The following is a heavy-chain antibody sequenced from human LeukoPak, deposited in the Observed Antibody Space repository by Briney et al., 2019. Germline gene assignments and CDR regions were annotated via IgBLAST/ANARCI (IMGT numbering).Heavy chain of an antibody. CDR1: GGSISGSRHY. V-gene: IGHV4-39*01. D-gene: IGHD4-17*01. J-gene: IGHJ4*02. CDR2: IFYSGTT. CDR3: ARLAGDYGANYFDY. Sequence: SETLSLTCTVPGGSISGSRHYWGWIRQPPEKGLEWIGTIFYSGTTYYNPSLKSRVTVSVDTSKNQFSLKLSSVTAADTAVYFCARLAGDYGANYFDYWGQGTLATVSS.